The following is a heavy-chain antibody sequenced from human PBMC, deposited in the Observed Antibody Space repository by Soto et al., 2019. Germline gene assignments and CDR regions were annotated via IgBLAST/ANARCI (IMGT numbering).Heavy chain of an antibody. J-gene: IGHJ4*02. Sequence: SETLSLTCAVYGGSFSGYYWSWIRQPPGKGLEWIGEINHSGSTNYNPSLKSRVTISVDTSKNQFSLKLSSVTAADTAVYYCARHYFGSGNYYRYSGQGTLVTVST. CDR3: ARHYFGSGNYYRY. CDR1: GGSFSGYY. CDR2: INHSGST. D-gene: IGHD3-10*01. V-gene: IGHV4-34*01.